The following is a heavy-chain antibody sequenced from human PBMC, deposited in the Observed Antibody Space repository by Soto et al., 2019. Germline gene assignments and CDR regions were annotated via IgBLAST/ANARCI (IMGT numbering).Heavy chain of an antibody. CDR3: ARINSGWNDY. D-gene: IGHD6-19*01. CDR2: IYYTGST. CDR1: GGSISGYY. V-gene: IGHV4-59*01. Sequence: QVQLQESGPGLVKPSETLSLTCTVSGGSISGYYWTWIRQPPGKGLEYIGDIYYTGSTTYNPSLKSRVTMSVDTSKNQFSLRLRSVTAADTAVYYCARINSGWNDYWGQGTLVTVSS. J-gene: IGHJ4*02.